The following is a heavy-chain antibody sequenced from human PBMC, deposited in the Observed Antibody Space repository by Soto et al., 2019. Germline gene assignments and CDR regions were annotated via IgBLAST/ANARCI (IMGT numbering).Heavy chain of an antibody. D-gene: IGHD3-10*01. CDR2: INTDGSST. J-gene: IGHJ4*02. Sequence: EVQLVESGGGLVNPGGSLRLSCVASGFSFSNYNMNWVRQAPGKGLEWVSRINTDGSSTSYADSVKGRFTISRDNAKNTLYLQMNRLRVEDTAMYYCAKRGVDTFGLSYWGQGTLVTVSS. V-gene: IGHV3-74*02. CDR3: AKRGVDTFGLSY. CDR1: GFSFSNYN.